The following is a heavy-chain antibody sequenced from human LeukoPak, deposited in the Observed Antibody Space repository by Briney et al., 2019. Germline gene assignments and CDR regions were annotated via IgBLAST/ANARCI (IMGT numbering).Heavy chain of an antibody. CDR1: GGTFSSYA. Sequence: GASVKVSCKASGGTFSSYAISWVRQVPGQGLEWMGGIIPIFGTANYAQKFQGRVTITADESTSTAYMELSSLRSEDTAVYYCALTATPIYDILTGYFDYWGQGTLVTVSS. V-gene: IGHV1-69*01. CDR2: IIPIFGTA. D-gene: IGHD3-9*01. CDR3: ALTATPIYDILTGYFDY. J-gene: IGHJ4*02.